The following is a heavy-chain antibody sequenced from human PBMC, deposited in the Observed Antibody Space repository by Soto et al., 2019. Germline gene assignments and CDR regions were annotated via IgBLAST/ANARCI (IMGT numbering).Heavy chain of an antibody. CDR2: IHYSGST. Sequence: SETLSLTCTVSGDSITNLYWSWIRQPPGKGLDWIGYIHYSGSTNYNPSLKSRVTMSVDTSKNQFSLKLSSVTAADTAVYYCTRLVVGATTDDYWGQGTLVTVSS. D-gene: IGHD1-26*01. V-gene: IGHV4-59*11. CDR1: GDSITNLY. CDR3: TRLVVGATTDDY. J-gene: IGHJ4*02.